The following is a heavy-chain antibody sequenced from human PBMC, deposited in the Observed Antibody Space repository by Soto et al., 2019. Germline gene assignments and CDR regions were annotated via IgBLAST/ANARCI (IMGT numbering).Heavy chain of an antibody. CDR2: IIPIFGTA. V-gene: IGHV1-69*13. Sequence: ASVKVSCKASGGTFNSYAISWVRQAPGQGLEWMGGIIPIFGTANYAQKFQGRVTITADESTSTAYMELSSLRSEDTAVYYCASYGSGSYSYYYYYGMDVWGQGTTVTVSS. D-gene: IGHD3-10*01. CDR3: ASYGSGSYSYYYYYGMDV. CDR1: GGTFNSYA. J-gene: IGHJ6*02.